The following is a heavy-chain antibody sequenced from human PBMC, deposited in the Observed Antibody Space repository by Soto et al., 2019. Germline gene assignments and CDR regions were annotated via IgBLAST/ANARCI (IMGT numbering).Heavy chain of an antibody. CDR2: IDPSDSYT. Sequence: GESLKISCKGSGDSFTSYWISCVRQMPGKVLEWMGRIDPSDSYTNYSPSFQGHVTISADKSISTAYLQWSSLKASDTAMYYCASLHGGYSGYETKYYYYGMDVWGQGTTVTVSS. CDR3: ASLHGGYSGYETKYYYYGMDV. V-gene: IGHV5-10-1*01. D-gene: IGHD5-12*01. CDR1: GDSFTSYW. J-gene: IGHJ6*02.